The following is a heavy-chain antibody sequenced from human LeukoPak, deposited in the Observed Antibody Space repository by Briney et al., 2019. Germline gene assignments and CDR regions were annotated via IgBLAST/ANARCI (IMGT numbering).Heavy chain of an antibody. D-gene: IGHD6-13*01. CDR3: ARCIPAAGGNRFDP. Sequence: SETLSLTCTVSGGYVTSYYWSWIRQSPGKGLEWIGYMYHSGSFNYSPSLRSRVTISIDTSKNQFSLKLTSVTAVDTAVYYCARCIPAAGGNRFDPWGQGTLVTVSS. V-gene: IGHV4-59*08. J-gene: IGHJ5*02. CDR1: GGYVTSYY. CDR2: MYHSGSF.